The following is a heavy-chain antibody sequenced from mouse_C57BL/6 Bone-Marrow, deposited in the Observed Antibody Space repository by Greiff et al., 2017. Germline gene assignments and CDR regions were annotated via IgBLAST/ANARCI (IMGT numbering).Heavy chain of an antibody. D-gene: IGHD2-3*01. V-gene: IGHV5-17*01. CDR3: ARWLLNWYFDV. Sequence: EVNVVESGGGLVKPGGSLKLSCAASGFTFSDYGMHWVRQAPEKGLEWVAYISSGSSTIYYAATVKGRFTISRANAKNTLFLQMTSLRSEDTAMYYCARWLLNWYFDVWGTGTTVTVSS. CDR2: ISSGSSTI. J-gene: IGHJ1*03. CDR1: GFTFSDYG.